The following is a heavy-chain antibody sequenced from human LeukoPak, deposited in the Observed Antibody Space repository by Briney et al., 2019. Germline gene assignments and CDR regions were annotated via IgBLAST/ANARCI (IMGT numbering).Heavy chain of an antibody. J-gene: IGHJ4*02. V-gene: IGHV3-30*02. D-gene: IGHD3-10*01. CDR2: IRYDGSNK. CDR3: AKDIRTREYESDY. CDR1: GFTFSSYG. Sequence: PGGSLRLSCAASGFTFSSYGMHWVRQAPGKGLEWVAFIRYDGSNKYYADSVKGRFTISRDNSKNTLYLQMNSLRAEDTAVYYCAKDIRTREYESDYWGQGTLVTVPS.